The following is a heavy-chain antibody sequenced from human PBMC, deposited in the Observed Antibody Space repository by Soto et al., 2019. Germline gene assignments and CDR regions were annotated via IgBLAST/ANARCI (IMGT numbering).Heavy chain of an antibody. CDR2: ISGSGGST. V-gene: IGHV3-23*01. J-gene: IGHJ6*02. CDR1: GLTFGTYA. Sequence: AGSLRLSCAASGLTFGTYAMTWVRQAPGKGLEWVSAISGSGGSTYYEDSVKGRFTIVRDNSKNTMYLQMNSLRAEDTAVYKCAKAPTIFGVVTLSYSYYYGIDVWGQGTTVTVSS. D-gene: IGHD3-3*01. CDR3: AKAPTIFGVVTLSYSYYYGIDV.